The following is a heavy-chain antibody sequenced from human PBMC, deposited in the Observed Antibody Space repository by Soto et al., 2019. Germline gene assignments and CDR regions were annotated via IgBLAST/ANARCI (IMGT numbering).Heavy chain of an antibody. CDR3: AKDRSSSWSFDY. J-gene: IGHJ4*02. Sequence: QVQLVESGGGVVQPGRSLRLSCAASGFTFSSYGMHWVRQAPGKGLEGVAVLSHDGSDKYYADSVKGRFTISRDNAKNTLYLQMNSLRAEDTAVYYCAKDRSSSWSFDYWGQGTLVTVSS. CDR2: LSHDGSDK. V-gene: IGHV3-30*18. CDR1: GFTFSSYG. D-gene: IGHD6-13*01.